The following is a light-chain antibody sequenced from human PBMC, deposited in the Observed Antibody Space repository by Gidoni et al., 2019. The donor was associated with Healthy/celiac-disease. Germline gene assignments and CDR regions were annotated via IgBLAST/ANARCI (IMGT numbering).Light chain of an antibody. V-gene: IGLV2-14*01. CDR3: SSYTSSSTLVV. J-gene: IGLJ2*01. CDR1: SSDVGGYNY. CDR2: EVS. Sequence: QSALTQPAAVSGSPGQSITISCTGTSSDVGGYNYVSWYHQHPGNAPKLRSYEVSKRPSGVSTRFSGSKSGNTSSLTISGLQAEDEAAYYCSSYTSSSTLVVFGGGTKLTVL.